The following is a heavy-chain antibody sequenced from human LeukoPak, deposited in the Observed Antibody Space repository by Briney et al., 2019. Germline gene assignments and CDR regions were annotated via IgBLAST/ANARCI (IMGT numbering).Heavy chain of an antibody. CDR3: ARYLSRGFYFDY. Sequence: SETLSLTCTVSGGSISSGNYYWAWLRQPPGKGLEWIATINYSGSTCFNPSLKRRVTISVDTSKNQFSLKLTSVTAADTAVFYCARYLSRGFYFDYWGQGTLVTVSS. CDR2: INYSGST. V-gene: IGHV4-39*01. CDR1: GGSISSGNYY. J-gene: IGHJ4*02.